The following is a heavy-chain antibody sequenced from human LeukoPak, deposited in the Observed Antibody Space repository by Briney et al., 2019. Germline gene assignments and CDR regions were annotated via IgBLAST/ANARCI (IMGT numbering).Heavy chain of an antibody. CDR2: ISAYNGNT. Sequence: GASVKVSCKASGYTFTSYGISWVRQAPGQGLEWMGWISAYNGNTNYAQKLQGRVTMTTDTSTSTAYMELRSLRSDDTAVYYCARDHSSGYYPEYFQHWGQGTLVTVSS. CDR1: GYTFTSYG. CDR3: ARDHSSGYYPEYFQH. V-gene: IGHV1-18*01. D-gene: IGHD3-22*01. J-gene: IGHJ1*01.